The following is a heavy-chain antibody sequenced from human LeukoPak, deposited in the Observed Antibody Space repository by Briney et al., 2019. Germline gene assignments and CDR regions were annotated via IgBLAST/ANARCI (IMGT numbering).Heavy chain of an antibody. D-gene: IGHD5-12*01. J-gene: IGHJ6*02. CDR3: ARPLTALYSGYDGGYYYYDMDV. V-gene: IGHV1-3*01. Sequence: ASVKVSCKASGYTFTSYDINWVRQAPGQRLEWMGWINAGNGNTKYLQKFQGRVTITRDTSASTAYMELSSLRSEDTAVYYCARPLTALYSGYDGGYYYYDMDVWGQGTTVTVSS. CDR1: GYTFTSYD. CDR2: INAGNGNT.